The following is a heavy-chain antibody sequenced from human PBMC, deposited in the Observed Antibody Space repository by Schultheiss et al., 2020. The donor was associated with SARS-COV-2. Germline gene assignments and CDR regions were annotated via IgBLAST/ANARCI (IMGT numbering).Heavy chain of an antibody. CDR3: ARIDSSGYYAYDY. CDR2: IYHSGST. D-gene: IGHD3-22*01. Sequence: SETLSLTCAVYGGSFSGYYWSWIRQPPGKGLEWIGSIYHSGSTYYNPSLKSRVTISVDTSKNQFSLKLSSVTAADTAVYYCARIDSSGYYAYDYWGQGTLVTVSS. J-gene: IGHJ4*02. CDR1: GGSFSGYY. V-gene: IGHV4-34*01.